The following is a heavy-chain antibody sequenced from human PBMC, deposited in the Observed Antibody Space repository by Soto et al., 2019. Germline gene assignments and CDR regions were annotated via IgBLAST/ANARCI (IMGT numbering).Heavy chain of an antibody. CDR2: IYPGDSDT. CDR3: ASGRGIAVAGALGYYYYGMDV. D-gene: IGHD6-19*01. CDR1: GYSFTSYW. Sequence: GESLKISCKGSGYSFTSYWIGWVRQMPGKGLEWMGIIYPGDSDTSYSPSFQGHVTISADKSISTAYLQWSSLKASDTAMYYCASGRGIAVAGALGYYYYGMDVWGQGTTVTVSS. J-gene: IGHJ6*02. V-gene: IGHV5-51*01.